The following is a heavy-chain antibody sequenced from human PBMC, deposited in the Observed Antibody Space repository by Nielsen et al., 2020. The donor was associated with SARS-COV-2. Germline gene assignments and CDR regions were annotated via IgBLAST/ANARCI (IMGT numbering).Heavy chain of an antibody. V-gene: IGHV4-34*01. CDR3: ARVRGGQTDERPPLRFLEWLLSYHFDY. D-gene: IGHD3-3*01. CDR2: INHSGST. J-gene: IGHJ4*02. Sequence: SETLSLTCAVYGGSFSGYYWSWIRQPPGKGLEWIGEINHSGSTNYNPSLKSRVTISVDTSKNQFSLKLSSVTAADTAVYYCARVRGGQTDERPPLRFLEWLLSYHFDYWGQGTLVTVSS. CDR1: GGSFSGYY.